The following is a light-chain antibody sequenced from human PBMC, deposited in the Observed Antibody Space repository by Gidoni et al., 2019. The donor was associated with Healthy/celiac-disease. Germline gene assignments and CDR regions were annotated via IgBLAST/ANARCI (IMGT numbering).Light chain of an antibody. CDR1: QSVLYSSNNKNY. CDR3: QQYYSTPPA. J-gene: IGKJ1*01. V-gene: IGKV4-1*01. CDR2: WAS. Sequence: DIVMTQSPDSLAVSLGDRATINCKSSQSVLYSSNNKNYLAWYQQKPGQPPKLLIYWASTRESGVPDRFSGSGSGTDFTLTISSLQAEDVAVYYCQQYYSTPPAFXHXTKVEIK.